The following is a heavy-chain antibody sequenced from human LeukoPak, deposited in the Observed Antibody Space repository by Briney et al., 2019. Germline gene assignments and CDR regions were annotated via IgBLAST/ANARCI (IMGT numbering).Heavy chain of an antibody. Sequence: GGSLRLSCAASGFTFSSYWMHWVRQAPGKGLGWVSRINSDGSSTSYADSVKGRFTISRDNAKNTLYLQMNSLRAEDTAVYYCAREGGGSSWYQGIDYWGQGTLVTVSS. V-gene: IGHV3-74*01. CDR1: GFTFSSYW. CDR2: INSDGSST. CDR3: AREGGGSSWYQGIDY. J-gene: IGHJ4*02. D-gene: IGHD6-13*01.